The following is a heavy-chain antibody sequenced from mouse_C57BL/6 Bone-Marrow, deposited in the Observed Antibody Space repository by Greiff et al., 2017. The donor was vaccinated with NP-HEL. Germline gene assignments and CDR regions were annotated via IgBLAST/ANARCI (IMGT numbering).Heavy chain of an antibody. CDR1: GYTFTSYW. CDR3: ARGTVVADYFDY. V-gene: IGHV1-52*01. Sequence: QVQLKQPGAELVRPGSSVKLSCKASGYTFTSYWMHWVKQRPIQGLEWIGNIDPSDSETHYNQKFKDKATLTVDKSSSTAYMQLSSLTSEDSAVYYCARGTVVADYFDYWGQGTTLTVSS. J-gene: IGHJ2*01. D-gene: IGHD1-1*01. CDR2: IDPSDSET.